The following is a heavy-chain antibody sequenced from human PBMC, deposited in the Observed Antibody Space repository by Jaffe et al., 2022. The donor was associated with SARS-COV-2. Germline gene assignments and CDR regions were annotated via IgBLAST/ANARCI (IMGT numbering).Heavy chain of an antibody. CDR2: IYYSGST. Sequence: QVQLQESGPGLVKPSETLSLTCTVSGGSISSYYWSWIRQPPGKGLEWIGYIYYSGSTNYNPSLKSRVTISVDTSKNQFSLKLSSVTAADTAVYYCASSDYYDSSGYYPIWEYWGQGTLVTVSS. CDR1: GGSISSYY. D-gene: IGHD3-22*01. V-gene: IGHV4-59*01. J-gene: IGHJ4*02. CDR3: ASSDYYDSSGYYPIWEY.